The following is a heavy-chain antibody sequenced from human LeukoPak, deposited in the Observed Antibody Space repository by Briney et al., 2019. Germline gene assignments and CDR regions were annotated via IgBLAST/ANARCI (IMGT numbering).Heavy chain of an antibody. CDR2: ISSSSSTI. Sequence: PGGSLRLSCAASGFTFSSYSMNWVRQAPGKGLEWVSYISSSSSTIYYADSVKGRFTISRDNAKNSLYLQMNSLRAEDTAVYYCARDVIRVATPFVYWGRGTLVTVSS. CDR1: GFTFSSYS. D-gene: IGHD5-12*01. CDR3: ARDVIRVATPFVY. J-gene: IGHJ4*02. V-gene: IGHV3-48*01.